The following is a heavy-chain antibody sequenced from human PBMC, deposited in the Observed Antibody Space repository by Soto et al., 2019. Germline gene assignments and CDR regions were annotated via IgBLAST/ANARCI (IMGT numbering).Heavy chain of an antibody. V-gene: IGHV4-30-4*01. CDR1: GGTINSGDYF. Sequence: SETLSLTCSVSGGTINSGDYFWSWIRQPPGKGLEWIGSIFYTGSTYYSPSLKSRASMSMDTSKNLFSLRLRSLTAADTAVYFCARGYYYDSSGYYDAFDIWGQGTMVTVSS. D-gene: IGHD3-22*01. CDR2: IFYTGST. CDR3: ARGYYYDSSGYYDAFDI. J-gene: IGHJ3*02.